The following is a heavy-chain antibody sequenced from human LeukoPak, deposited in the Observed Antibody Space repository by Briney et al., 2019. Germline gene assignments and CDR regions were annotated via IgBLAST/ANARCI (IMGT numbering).Heavy chain of an antibody. CDR2: ISSSTSYI. J-gene: IGHJ4*02. V-gene: IGHV3-21*01. CDR3: ASPNSMAGTHYFHY. CDR1: GFTFSSYS. D-gene: IGHD6-19*01. Sequence: GGSLRLSCAASGFTFSSYSMNWIRQAPGKGLEWVSSISSSTSYIYYADSVKGRFTISKDNAKNSLYLQMNSLRAEDTAVYYCASPNSMAGTHYFHYWGQGTLVTVSS.